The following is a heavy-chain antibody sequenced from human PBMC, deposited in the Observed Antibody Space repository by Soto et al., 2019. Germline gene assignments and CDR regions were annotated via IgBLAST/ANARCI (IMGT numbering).Heavy chain of an antibody. CDR3: ARDRNDFWINYEFDY. J-gene: IGHJ4*02. Sequence: SECLSLTCTVSGDSIRNSFWSWIRQPPGKGLEWIGYVFSSGTRYNPSLKSRVTISLDTSQNQFSLKLKSMTAADTAVYYCARDRNDFWINYEFDYWGQGTVVPVS. D-gene: IGHD3-3*01. CDR2: VFSSGT. CDR1: GDSIRNSF. V-gene: IGHV4-4*08.